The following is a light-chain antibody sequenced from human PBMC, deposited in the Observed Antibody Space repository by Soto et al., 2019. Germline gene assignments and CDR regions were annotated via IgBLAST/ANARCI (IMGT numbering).Light chain of an antibody. CDR1: SSDVGSHNF. CDR2: EVT. Sequence: QSALTQPASVSGSPGQSITISCTGTSSDVGSHNFFSWYQQRPGKAPKLMIFEVTKRPSGVSSRFSASKSGNTASLTISGVQAEDAADYYGCSYAGTSTWVFGGGTKLTVL. CDR3: CSYAGTSTWV. V-gene: IGLV2-23*02. J-gene: IGLJ2*01.